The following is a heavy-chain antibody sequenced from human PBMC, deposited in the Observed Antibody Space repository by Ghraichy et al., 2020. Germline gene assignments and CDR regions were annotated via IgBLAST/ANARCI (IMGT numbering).Heavy chain of an antibody. D-gene: IGHD4-23*01. CDR1: GGTFSSYA. CDR2: IIPIFGTA. CDR3: AREWLRDYGGNFYYYGMDV. V-gene: IGHV1-69*13. Sequence: SVKVSCKASGGTFSSYAISWVRQAPGQGLEWMGGIIPIFGTANYAQKFQGRVTITADESTSTAYMELSSLRSEDTAVYYCAREWLRDYGGNFYYYGMDVWGQGTTVTVSS. J-gene: IGHJ6*02.